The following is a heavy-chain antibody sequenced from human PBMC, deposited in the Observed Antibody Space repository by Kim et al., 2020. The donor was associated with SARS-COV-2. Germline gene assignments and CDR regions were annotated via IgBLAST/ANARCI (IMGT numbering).Heavy chain of an antibody. CDR3: ATDGSSSPVEYFDL. V-gene: IGHV1-2*02. CDR2: INPNSGGT. D-gene: IGHD6-13*01. CDR1: GYTFTGYY. Sequence: ASVKVSCKASGYTFTGYYMHWVRQAPGQWLEWMGWINPNSGGTNYAQKFQGRVTMTRDTSISTAYMELSRLRSDDTAVYYCATDGSSSPVEYFDLWGRGTLVTVSS. J-gene: IGHJ2*01.